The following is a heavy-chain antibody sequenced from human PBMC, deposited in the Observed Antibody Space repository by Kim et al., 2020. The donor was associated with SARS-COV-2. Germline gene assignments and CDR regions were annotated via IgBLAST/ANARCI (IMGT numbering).Heavy chain of an antibody. CDR1: GFTFSSLW. J-gene: IGHJ4*02. V-gene: IGHV3-74*01. CDR3: ARESSNYQDYFEN. D-gene: IGHD2-2*01. Sequence: GGSLRLSCAASGFTFSSLWMHWVRQAPGKGLVWVSRINSNGSPTNYADSVKGRFTISRDNAKDILYLQMDSLRPEDTGVYYCARESSNYQDYFENWGQGTLVTVSS. CDR2: INSNGSPT.